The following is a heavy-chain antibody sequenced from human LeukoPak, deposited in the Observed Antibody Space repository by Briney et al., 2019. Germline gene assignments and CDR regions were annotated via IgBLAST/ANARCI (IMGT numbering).Heavy chain of an antibody. V-gene: IGHV4-30-2*01. CDR3: ARGPPQLPNFSSTLDELYYFDY. CDR1: GGSISSGGYY. J-gene: IGHJ4*02. D-gene: IGHD1-26*01. Sequence: PSQTLSLTCTVSGGSISSGGYYWSWIRQPPGKGLEWIGEINHSGSTNYNPSLKSRVTISVDTSKNQFSLKLSSVTAADTAVYYCARGPPQLPNFSSTLDELYYFDYWGQGTLVTVSS. CDR2: INHSGST.